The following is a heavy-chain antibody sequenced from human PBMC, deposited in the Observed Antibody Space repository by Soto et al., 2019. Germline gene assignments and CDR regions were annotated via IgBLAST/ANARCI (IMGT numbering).Heavy chain of an antibody. CDR2: TYWDDDK. Sequence: QITLKESGPTLVKPTQTLTLTCTFSGFSLSTSGVGVAWIHQPPGQALEWLALTYWDDDKRYSPSLKSRLTIXKXXSKNQVVLTLTNMDPVDAGTYYCAHKGGRGAGMDVWGQGTTVTVSS. CDR1: GFSLSTSGVG. CDR3: AHKGGRGAGMDV. V-gene: IGHV2-5*02. J-gene: IGHJ6*02. D-gene: IGHD2-15*01.